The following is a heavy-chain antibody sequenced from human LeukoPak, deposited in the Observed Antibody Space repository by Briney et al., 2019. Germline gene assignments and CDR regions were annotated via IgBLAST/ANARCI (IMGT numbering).Heavy chain of an antibody. CDR2: MSYDGSNK. J-gene: IGHJ6*02. V-gene: IGHV3-30*18. Sequence: GGSLRLSCAASGFTFSSYGLHWVRQAPGKGREGVAVMSYDGSNKYYADSVKGRFTISRDNSKNTLYLQMNSLRAEDTAVYYCAKDLYYYDSSGYQTRMDVWGQGTTVTVSS. CDR1: GFTFSSYG. CDR3: AKDLYYYDSSGYQTRMDV. D-gene: IGHD3-22*01.